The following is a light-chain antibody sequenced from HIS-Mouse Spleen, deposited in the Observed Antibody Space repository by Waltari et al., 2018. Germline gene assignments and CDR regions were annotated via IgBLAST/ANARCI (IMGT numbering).Light chain of an antibody. CDR1: SSNIGSNY. Sequence: QSVLTQPPSASGTPGQRVTISCSGSSSNIGSNYVYWYQQLPGTAPKLLIYRNKQRPSGVKDRFSGSKSGTSASLAISGLRSEDEADYYCAAWDDSLSGHVVFGGGTKLTVL. CDR3: AAWDDSLSGHVV. CDR2: RNK. V-gene: IGLV1-47*01. J-gene: IGLJ2*01.